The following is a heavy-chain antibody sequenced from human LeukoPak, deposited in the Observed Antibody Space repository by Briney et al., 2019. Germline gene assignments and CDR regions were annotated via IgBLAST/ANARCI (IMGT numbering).Heavy chain of an antibody. V-gene: IGHV3-23*01. CDR3: AKDRGYNYPFRYFDY. D-gene: IGHD5-24*01. J-gene: IGHJ4*02. Sequence: PGGSLRLSCAVCGLTFRSYAMTWLRQAPGKGLEWVSTISGSGDTTYFADSVKGRFTISRDNSKNRLYLQMNSLRDEDTAVYYCAKDRGYNYPFRYFDYWGQGTLITVSS. CDR1: GLTFRSYA. CDR2: ISGSGDTT.